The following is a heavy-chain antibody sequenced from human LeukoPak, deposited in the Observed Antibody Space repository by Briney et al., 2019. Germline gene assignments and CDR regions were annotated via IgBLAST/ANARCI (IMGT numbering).Heavy chain of an antibody. CDR2: ISGSAGST. V-gene: IGHV3-23*01. CDR3: AKGKVKGGYCSGGSCYPFDY. CDR1: GFTFSSYA. D-gene: IGHD2-15*01. J-gene: IGHJ4*02. Sequence: GGSLRLSCAASGFTFSSYAMSWVRQAPGKGLEWVSVISGSAGSTYYADSVKGRFTISRDNSKNTLYLQMNSLRAEDTAVYYCAKGKVKGGYCSGGSCYPFDYWGQGSLVTVSS.